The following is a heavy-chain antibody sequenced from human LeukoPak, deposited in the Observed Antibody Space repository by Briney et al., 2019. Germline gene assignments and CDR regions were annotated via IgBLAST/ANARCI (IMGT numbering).Heavy chain of an antibody. D-gene: IGHD5-24*01. CDR1: GFTFTNYG. J-gene: IGHJ4*02. Sequence: PGGSLRLSCAASGFTFTNYGMHWVRQAPGKGLEWVAFIRNDRRKDECNDCYADSVKGRFTISRDNSKNTLYLQMNSLRVEDTAIYYCAKGDGWGQRTLVTVSS. CDR3: AKGDG. V-gene: IGHV3-30*02. CDR2: IRNDRRKDECND.